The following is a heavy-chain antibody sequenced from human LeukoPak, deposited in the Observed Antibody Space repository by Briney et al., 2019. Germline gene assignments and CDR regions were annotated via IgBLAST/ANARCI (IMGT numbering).Heavy chain of an antibody. Sequence: LVKVSRKASLGTFSSYAISWVRQAPRQGLEWMGRIIPIFGTANYAQKFQGRVTITADKYTSTAYMELSSLRSEDKAVYYCVEIVRDSLGYFDYWGQGTLVTASS. J-gene: IGHJ4*02. V-gene: IGHV1-69*06. D-gene: IGHD3-22*01. CDR3: VEIVRDSLGYFDY. CDR1: LGTFSSYA. CDR2: IIPIFGTA.